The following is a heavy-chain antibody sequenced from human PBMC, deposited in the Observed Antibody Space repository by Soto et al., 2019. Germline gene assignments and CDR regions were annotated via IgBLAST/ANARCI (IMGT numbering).Heavy chain of an antibody. CDR2: IYHSGRT. J-gene: IGHJ6*03. Sequence: SETLSLTCAFSSDSVNSGNWLIWVRQPPGQGLEWIGEIYHSGRTNYNPSLKSRVIISVDKSKKQLSLKLTSVTAADTAVYYCASSSRTDYFCMDVWARGTTVTV. CDR3: ASSSRTDYFCMDV. V-gene: IGHV4-4*02. D-gene: IGHD2-2*01. CDR1: SDSVNSGNW.